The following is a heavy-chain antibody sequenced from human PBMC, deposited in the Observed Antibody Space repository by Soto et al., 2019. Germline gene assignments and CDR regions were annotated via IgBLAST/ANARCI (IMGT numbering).Heavy chain of an antibody. D-gene: IGHD3-16*02. CDR1: GFTFSSYG. CDR2: IWYDGSNK. Sequence: GGSLRLSCAASGFTFSSYGMHWVRQAPGKGLEWVAAIWYDGSNKYYVDSVKGRFTISRDNSKNTLYLQMNSLRAEDTAVYYCARESGRGLAARLRLGELSSSWGQGTLVTVSS. V-gene: IGHV3-33*01. CDR3: ARESGRGLAARLRLGELSSS. J-gene: IGHJ4*02.